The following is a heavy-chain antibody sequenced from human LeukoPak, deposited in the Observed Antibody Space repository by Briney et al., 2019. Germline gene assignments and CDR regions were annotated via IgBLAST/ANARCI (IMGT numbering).Heavy chain of an antibody. J-gene: IGHJ4*02. V-gene: IGHV3-23*01. CDR3: AKRGPGPVAGSYDY. CDR1: GFTFSSYA. CDR2: IGANGDT. D-gene: IGHD6-19*01. Sequence: GGSLRLSCAASGFTFSSYAMSWVRQAPGKGLEWVSAIGANGDTCYADSVRGRFTISRDNSNNAVHLQMNSLRVDDSAIYYCAKRGPGPVAGSYDYWGEGTLVTVSS.